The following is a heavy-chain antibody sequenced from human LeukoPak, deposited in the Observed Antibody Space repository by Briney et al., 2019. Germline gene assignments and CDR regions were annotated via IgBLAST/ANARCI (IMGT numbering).Heavy chain of an antibody. V-gene: IGHV3-7*04. Sequence: GGSLRLSCEASGFTFSNYVMHWVRQAPGKGLEWVANIKQDGSEKYYVASVKGRFSISRDNAKNALFLQMNSLRAEDTAVYYCARYYYDSSGYYYDYYYGMDVWGQGTTVTVSS. CDR2: IKQDGSEK. D-gene: IGHD3-22*01. CDR1: GFTFSNYV. CDR3: ARYYYDSSGYYYDYYYGMDV. J-gene: IGHJ6*02.